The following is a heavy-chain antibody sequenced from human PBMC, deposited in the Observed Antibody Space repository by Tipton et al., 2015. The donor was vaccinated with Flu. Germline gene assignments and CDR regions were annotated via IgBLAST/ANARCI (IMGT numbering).Heavy chain of an antibody. CDR1: GLSVSTNY. D-gene: IGHD5-12*01. CDR3: ARATFFDVDLEFFYSDF. Sequence: SLRLSCAASGLSVSTNYMSWVRQAPGKGLQWVSSIYSDGNTYYADSVKGRFTISRDSSTNALYLEMNSLRAEDTAVYYCARATFFDVDLEFFYSDFWGRGTLVTVSS. V-gene: IGHV3-53*01. CDR2: IYSDGNT. J-gene: IGHJ4*02.